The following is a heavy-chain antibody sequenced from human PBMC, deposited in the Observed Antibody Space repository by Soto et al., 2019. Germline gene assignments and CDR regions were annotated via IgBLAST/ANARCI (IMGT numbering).Heavy chain of an antibody. CDR1: GFTFSSYG. CDR3: ARDRGYQLLLYYYMDV. Sequence: GGSLRLSCAASGFTFSSYGMHWVRQAPGKGLEWVAVIWYDGSNKYYADSVKGRFTISRDNSKNTLYLQMNSLRAEDTAVYYCARDRGYQLLLYYYMDVWGKGTTVTVSS. D-gene: IGHD2-2*01. J-gene: IGHJ6*03. V-gene: IGHV3-33*01. CDR2: IWYDGSNK.